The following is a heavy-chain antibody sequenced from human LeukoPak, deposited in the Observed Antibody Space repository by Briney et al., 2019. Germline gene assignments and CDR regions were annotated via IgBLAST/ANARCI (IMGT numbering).Heavy chain of an antibody. Sequence: SETLSLTCTVSGGSISSYYWSWIRQPPGKGLEWIGYIYYSGSTNYNPSLKSRVTVSVDTSKNQFSLKLSSVTAADTAMYYCASTYSSSWYWFDPWGQGTLVTVSS. CDR3: ASTYSSSWYWFDP. D-gene: IGHD6-13*01. J-gene: IGHJ5*02. V-gene: IGHV4-59*01. CDR2: IYYSGST. CDR1: GGSISSYY.